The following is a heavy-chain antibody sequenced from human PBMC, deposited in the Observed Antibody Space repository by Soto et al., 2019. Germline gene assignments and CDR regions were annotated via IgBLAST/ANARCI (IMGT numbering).Heavy chain of an antibody. J-gene: IGHJ3*02. CDR1: GGSLSDYF. Sequence: SETLSLTCVVSGGSLSDYFWSWIRQPPGMALEWIGEINHLGSINYNPSLKSRVTISVDTSKNQFSLKMSSVTAADTALYYCARVERGTATTVVDAFDTWGPGTMVTVSS. CDR3: ARVERGTATTVVDAFDT. D-gene: IGHD1-1*01. V-gene: IGHV4-34*01. CDR2: INHLGSI.